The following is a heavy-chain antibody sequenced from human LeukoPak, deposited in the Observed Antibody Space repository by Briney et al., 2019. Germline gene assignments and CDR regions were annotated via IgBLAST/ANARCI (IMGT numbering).Heavy chain of an antibody. CDR2: IYYSGST. CDR3: ATLGRVPGPGRYFDY. Sequence: SETLSLTCTVSGGSISSYYWSWIRQPPGKGLEWIGYIYYSGSTNYNPSLKSRVTISVDTSKNRFSLKLNSVTAADTAVYYCATLGRVPGPGRYFDYWGQGTLVTVSS. CDR1: GGSISSYY. J-gene: IGHJ4*02. D-gene: IGHD7-27*01. V-gene: IGHV4-59*01.